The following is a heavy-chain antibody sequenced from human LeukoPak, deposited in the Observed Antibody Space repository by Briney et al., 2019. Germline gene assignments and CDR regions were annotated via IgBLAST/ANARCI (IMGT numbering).Heavy chain of an antibody. J-gene: IGHJ4*02. V-gene: IGHV1-18*01. D-gene: IGHD3-10*01. CDR1: GYTLTSYG. CDR3: ARDQRGYGSGIYDY. CDR2: ISAYNGNT. Sequence: ASVKVSCKASGYTLTSYGISWVRQAPGQGLEWMGWISAYNGNTNYAQKLQGRVTMTTDTSTSTAYMELRSLRSDDTAVYYCARDQRGYGSGIYDYWGQGTLVTVSS.